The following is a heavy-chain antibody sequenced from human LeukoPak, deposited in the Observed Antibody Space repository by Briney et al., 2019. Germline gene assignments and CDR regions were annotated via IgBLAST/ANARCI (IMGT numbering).Heavy chain of an antibody. Sequence: NPSETLSLTCTVSGDSISSANYYWGWVRQPPGKGLEWIGSIYFSGSTYYNPPLKSRVTISVETSKVQFSLKLSSVTAADTAVYYCARDSCSSTSCRKEFDNWGQGTLVTVSS. CDR1: GDSISSANYY. V-gene: IGHV4-39*07. J-gene: IGHJ4*02. CDR3: ARDSCSSTSCRKEFDN. CDR2: IYFSGST. D-gene: IGHD2-2*01.